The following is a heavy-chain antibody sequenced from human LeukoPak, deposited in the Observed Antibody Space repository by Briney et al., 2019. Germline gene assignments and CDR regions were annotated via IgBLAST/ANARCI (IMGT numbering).Heavy chain of an antibody. CDR1: GYTFTGYY. CDR2: INGNTGST. J-gene: IGHJ4*02. V-gene: IGHV1-2*02. D-gene: IGHD2-21*02. CDR3: ARVGPDCGGDCYSN. Sequence: GASAKVSCKTSGYTFTGYYIHWVRQAPGQGLEWMGWINGNTGSTNYAQKFQDRVAMTRDTSISTAYMDLNRLRSDDTAVYFCARVGPDCGGDCYSNWRQGTLVTVCS.